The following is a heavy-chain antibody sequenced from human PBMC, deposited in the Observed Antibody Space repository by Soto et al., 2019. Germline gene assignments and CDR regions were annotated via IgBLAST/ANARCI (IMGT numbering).Heavy chain of an antibody. J-gene: IGHJ6*02. CDR1: GGTFSSYA. CDR3: ARAGRIWQLGDYYYGMDV. Sequence: GASVKVSCKASGGTFSSYAISWARQAPGQGLEWMGGIIPIFGTANYAQKFQGRVTITADKSTSTAYMELSSLRSEDTAVYYCARAGRIWQLGDYYYGMDVWGQGTTVTVSS. CDR2: IIPIFGTA. V-gene: IGHV1-69*06. D-gene: IGHD6-6*01.